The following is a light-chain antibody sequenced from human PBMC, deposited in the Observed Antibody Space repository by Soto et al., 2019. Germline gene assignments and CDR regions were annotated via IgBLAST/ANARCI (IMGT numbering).Light chain of an antibody. CDR2: GAS. CDR1: QSVSSNY. CDR3: QQYGSSRWT. V-gene: IGKV3-20*01. J-gene: IGKJ1*01. Sequence: EIVLTQSPGTLSLSPGERVTLSYRASQSVSSNYLAWYQQKPGQAPRLLIFGASSRATGIPDRFSGSGSGTDFTLTISRLEPEDFAVYYCQQYGSSRWTFGQGTKVEIK.